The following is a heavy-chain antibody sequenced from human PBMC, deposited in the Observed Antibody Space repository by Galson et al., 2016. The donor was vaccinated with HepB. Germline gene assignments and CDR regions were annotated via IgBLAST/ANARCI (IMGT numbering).Heavy chain of an antibody. CDR1: GYTFTSYG. Sequence: SVKVSCKASGYTFTSYGFGWVRQAPGQGLEWMGWISAYNGNTSCAHKLQGRVTMTTDTSTSTAFLELRSLKSDDTAVYFCARGPGRWLQFGWYYWGQGTLVTVSS. J-gene: IGHJ4*02. D-gene: IGHD5-24*01. CDR3: ARGPGRWLQFGWYY. V-gene: IGHV1-18*01. CDR2: ISAYNGNT.